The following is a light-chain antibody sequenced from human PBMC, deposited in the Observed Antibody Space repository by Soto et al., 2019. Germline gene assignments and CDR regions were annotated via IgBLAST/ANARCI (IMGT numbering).Light chain of an antibody. V-gene: IGLV2-11*01. CDR3: CSYAGSYTYV. Sequence: QSALTQPRSVSGSPGQSVTISCTGTSSDVGGYNYVSWYQQHPSKAPKLMIYDVSKRPSGVPDRFSGSKSGNTASLTISGLQAEDEADYYCCSYAGSYTYVFGTG. J-gene: IGLJ1*01. CDR1: SSDVGGYNY. CDR2: DVS.